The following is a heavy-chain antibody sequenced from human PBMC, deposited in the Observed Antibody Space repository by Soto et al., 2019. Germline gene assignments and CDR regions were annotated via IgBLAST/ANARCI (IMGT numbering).Heavy chain of an antibody. CDR1: GFTFSSYS. CDR3: SRDSFYNSSWYYYYGSDV. CDR2: ITSSSSYI. Sequence: EVQLVESGGGLVKPGGSLRLSCAASGFTFSSYSMNWVRQAPGKGLEWVSSITSSSSYIYYADSVKGRFDISRDNAKNSVYMQMNSLRAVFTAVDYCSRDSFYNSSWYYYYGSDVWGRGTTGTVSS. D-gene: IGHD6-13*01. V-gene: IGHV3-21*06. J-gene: IGHJ6*02.